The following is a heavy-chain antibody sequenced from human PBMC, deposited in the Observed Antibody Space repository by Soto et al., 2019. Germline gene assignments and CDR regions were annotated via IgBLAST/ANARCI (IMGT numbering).Heavy chain of an antibody. Sequence: TSETLSLTCTVSGGSISSGGYYWSWIRQHPGKGLEWIGYIYYSGSTYYNPSLKSRVTISVDTSKNQFSLKLSSVTAADTAVYYCARGTDYYDSSGYFNWFDPWGQGTLDTVSS. CDR2: IYYSGST. V-gene: IGHV4-31*03. J-gene: IGHJ5*02. D-gene: IGHD3-22*01. CDR1: GGSISSGGYY. CDR3: ARGTDYYDSSGYFNWFDP.